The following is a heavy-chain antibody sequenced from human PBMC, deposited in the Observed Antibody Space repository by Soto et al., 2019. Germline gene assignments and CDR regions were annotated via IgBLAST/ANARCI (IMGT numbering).Heavy chain of an antibody. D-gene: IGHD6-13*01. J-gene: IGHJ4*02. V-gene: IGHV2-5*01. CDR2: IYWNDEA. CDR1: GFSLSTDAVG. CDR3: AHRIAAPGRTLDY. Sequence: QITLEESGPTLVRPTQTLTLTCTVSGFSLSTDAVGVAWIRQPPGEALEWLALIYWNDEARYKSSLNNRLTITKDTSKNQVVLTMTDMAPLDTATYFCAHRIAAPGRTLDYWGQGILVTVSS.